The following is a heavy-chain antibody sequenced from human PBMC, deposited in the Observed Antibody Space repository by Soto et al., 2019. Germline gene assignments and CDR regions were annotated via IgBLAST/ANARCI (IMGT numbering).Heavy chain of an antibody. V-gene: IGHV3-11*01. D-gene: IGHD1-26*01. CDR3: ARETRIVGATQWNYFDY. CDR1: GFTFSDYY. CDR2: ISSSGSTI. Sequence: GGSLRLSCAASGFTFSDYYMSWIRQAPGKGLEWVSYISSSGSTIYYADSVKGRFTISRDNAKNSLYLQMNSLRAEDTVVYYCARETRIVGATQWNYFDYWGQGTLVTVSS. J-gene: IGHJ4*02.